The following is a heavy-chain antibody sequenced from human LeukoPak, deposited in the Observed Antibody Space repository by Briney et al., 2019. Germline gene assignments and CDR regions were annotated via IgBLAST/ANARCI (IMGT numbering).Heavy chain of an antibody. CDR2: ISSSSSYI. Sequence: PGGSLRLSCAASGFTFSSYSMNWVRQAPGKGLEWVSSISSSSSYIYYADSVKGRFTISRDNAKNSLYLQMNSLRAEDTAVYYCARDVEWELPEYYFDYWGQGTLVTVSS. CDR1: GFTFSSYS. D-gene: IGHD1-26*01. CDR3: ARDVEWELPEYYFDY. V-gene: IGHV3-21*01. J-gene: IGHJ4*02.